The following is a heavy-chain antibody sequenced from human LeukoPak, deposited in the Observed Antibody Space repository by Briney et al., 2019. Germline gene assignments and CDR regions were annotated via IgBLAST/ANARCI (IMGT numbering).Heavy chain of an antibody. CDR2: INGGGGST. CDR3: AKDLSFGGVITNFDY. D-gene: IGHD3-16*02. CDR1: GFDLWRYA. J-gene: IGHJ4*02. V-gene: IGHV3-23*01. Sequence: PGGSLRLSCAASGFDLWRYAMSWVRQAPGKGLEWVSTINGGGGSTYYADSVEGRFAISRDNSKNTLYLQMNSLRAEDTAVYYCAKDLSFGGVITNFDYWGQGTLVTVSS.